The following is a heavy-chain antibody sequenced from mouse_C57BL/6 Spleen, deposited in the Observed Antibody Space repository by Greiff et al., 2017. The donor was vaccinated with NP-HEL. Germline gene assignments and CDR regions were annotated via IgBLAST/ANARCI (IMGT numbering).Heavy chain of an antibody. Sequence: QVQLKQPGAELVRPGTSVKLSCKASGYTFTSYWMHWVKQRPGQGLEWIGVIDPSDSYTNYNQKFKGKATLTVDTSTSTAYMQLSSLTSEDSAVYYCARDYGNYEDYWGQGTTLTVSS. J-gene: IGHJ2*01. V-gene: IGHV1-59*01. CDR2: IDPSDSYT. CDR3: ARDYGNYEDY. CDR1: GYTFTSYW. D-gene: IGHD2-1*01.